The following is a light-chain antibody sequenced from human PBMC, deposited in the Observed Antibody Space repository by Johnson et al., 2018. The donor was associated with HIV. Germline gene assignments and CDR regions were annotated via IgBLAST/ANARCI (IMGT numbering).Light chain of an antibody. J-gene: IGLJ1*01. V-gene: IGLV1-51*01. CDR3: GTWDSSLSSGFYV. CDR2: DNN. Sequence: QSVLTQPPSLSAAPGQKVTISCSVSTSNIGNNYVSWYQQFPETAPKLLIYDNNKRPSGIPDRFSGSKSGTSATLGITGLQTGDEADYYCGTWDSSLSSGFYVFGTGTKVTVL. CDR1: TSNIGNNY.